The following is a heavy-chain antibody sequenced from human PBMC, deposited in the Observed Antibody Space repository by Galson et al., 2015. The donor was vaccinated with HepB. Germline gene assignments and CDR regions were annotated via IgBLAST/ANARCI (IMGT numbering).Heavy chain of an antibody. CDR1: GFTFTNYW. CDR2: IYPGDSNT. CDR3: ARGGYYYFNY. J-gene: IGHJ4*02. Sequence: QSGAEVKKPGESLKISCQASGFTFTNYWIGWVRQMPGKGLEWMGIIYPGDSNTRYSPSFQGHVTISADKSITTAYLQWSSLKASDTAMYYCARGGYYYFNYWGQGTLVTVSS. V-gene: IGHV5-51*03. D-gene: IGHD3-22*01.